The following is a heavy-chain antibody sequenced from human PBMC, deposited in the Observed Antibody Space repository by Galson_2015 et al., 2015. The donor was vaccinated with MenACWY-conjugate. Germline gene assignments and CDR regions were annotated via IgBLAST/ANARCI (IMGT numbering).Heavy chain of an antibody. D-gene: IGHD3-16*01. J-gene: IGHJ4*02. Sequence: SLRLSCAASGFTFSSYAMSWVRQAPGKGLEWVSAIGGSGSRTDYADSVKGRFTISRDNSKNTLYLQMNSLRAEDTAVYYCAKDTSISPYYMDVWGAFDSWGQGTLVTVSS. CDR2: IGGSGSRT. V-gene: IGHV3-23*01. CDR1: GFTFSSYA. CDR3: AKDTSISPYYMDVWGAFDS.